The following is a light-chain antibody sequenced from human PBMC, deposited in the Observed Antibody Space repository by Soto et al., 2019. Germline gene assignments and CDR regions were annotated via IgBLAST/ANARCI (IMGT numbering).Light chain of an antibody. CDR3: QQRSDWPLT. J-gene: IGKJ4*01. Sequence: EIVLTQSPATLSLSPGERATLSCRASQSVSTYLAWYQQKPGQAPRLLIYDASSRATGIPARFSGSGSGTDFTLTISSLEPEGFAIYHCQQRSDWPLTFGGGTKVDIK. CDR1: QSVSTY. CDR2: DAS. V-gene: IGKV3-11*01.